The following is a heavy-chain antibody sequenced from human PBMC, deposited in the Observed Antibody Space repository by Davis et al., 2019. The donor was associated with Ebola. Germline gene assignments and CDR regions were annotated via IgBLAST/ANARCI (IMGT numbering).Heavy chain of an antibody. V-gene: IGHV3-30*02. CDR3: AKDVSDDN. Sequence: GESLKISCAASGFTFSSYWMHWVRQAPGKGLEWVAFIRYDSSRTAYADSVKGRFTISRDNSKNTLYLQMDSLRAEDTAVYYCAKDVSDDNWGQGTLVTVSS. J-gene: IGHJ4*02. CDR2: IRYDSSRT. CDR1: GFTFSSYW. D-gene: IGHD3-22*01.